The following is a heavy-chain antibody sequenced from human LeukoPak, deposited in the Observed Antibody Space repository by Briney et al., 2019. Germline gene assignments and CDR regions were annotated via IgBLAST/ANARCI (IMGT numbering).Heavy chain of an antibody. J-gene: IGHJ6*02. CDR2: ISWNSGSI. V-gene: IGHV3-9*01. Sequence: PGGSLRLSCAASGFTFDDYAMHWVRQAPGKGLEWVSGISWNSGSIGYADSVKGRFTISRDNAKNSLYLQMNSLRAEDTAVYYCAREIVVVPAAMRANYYYYGMDVWGQGTTVTVSS. CDR1: GFTFDDYA. CDR3: AREIVVVPAAMRANYYYYGMDV. D-gene: IGHD2-2*01.